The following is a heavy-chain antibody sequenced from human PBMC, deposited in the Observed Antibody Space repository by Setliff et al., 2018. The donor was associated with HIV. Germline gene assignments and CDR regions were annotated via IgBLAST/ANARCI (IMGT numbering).Heavy chain of an antibody. CDR2: IIPIFGTA. CDR1: GGTFSSYA. V-gene: IGHV1-69*13. D-gene: IGHD3-9*01. CDR3: ALKGAYDILTGFPN. J-gene: IGHJ4*02. Sequence: SVKVSCKASGGTFSSYAISWVRQTPGQGLEWMGGIIPIFGTANYAQKFQGRVTITADESTSTAYMELSSLRSEDTAVYYCALKGAYDILTGFPNWGQGTLVTVSS.